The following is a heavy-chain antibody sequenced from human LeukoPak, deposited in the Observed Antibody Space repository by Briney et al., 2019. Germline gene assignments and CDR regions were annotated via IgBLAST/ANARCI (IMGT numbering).Heavy chain of an antibody. CDR1: GDSVSTNSAA. Sequence: SQTLSLTCAISGDSVSTNSAASNWIRQSPSRGLEWLGRTYYRSKRYNDYAVSVKSRITINPDTSKNQFSLQLNSVTREDTAVYYCARGFGDGNFDYWGQGTLVTVSS. D-gene: IGHD3-10*01. J-gene: IGHJ4*02. V-gene: IGHV6-1*01. CDR2: TYYRSKRYN. CDR3: ARGFGDGNFDY.